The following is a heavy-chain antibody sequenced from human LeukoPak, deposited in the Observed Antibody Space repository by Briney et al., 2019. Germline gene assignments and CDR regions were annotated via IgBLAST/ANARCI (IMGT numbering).Heavy chain of an antibody. CDR3: ASRAPSRIAVAGTGAFDI. CDR2: IIPIFGTA. Sequence: ASVKVSCKASGGTFSSYAISWVRQAPGQGLEWIGRIIPIFGTANYAQKFQGRVTITTDESTSTAYMELSSLRSEDTAVYYCASRAPSRIAVAGTGAFDIWGQGTMVTVSS. D-gene: IGHD6-19*01. J-gene: IGHJ3*02. CDR1: GGTFSSYA. V-gene: IGHV1-69*05.